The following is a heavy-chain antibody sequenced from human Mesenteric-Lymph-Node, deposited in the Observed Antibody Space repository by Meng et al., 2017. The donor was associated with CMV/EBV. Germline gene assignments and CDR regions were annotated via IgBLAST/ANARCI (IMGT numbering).Heavy chain of an antibody. CDR1: GGSISSGGYY. Sequence: TVSGGSISSGGYYWSWLRQHPGKGLEWIGYIYYSGSTYYNPSLKSRVTISVDTSKNQFSLKLSSVTAADTAVYYCARVAVRGVIVDYWGQGTLVTVSS. V-gene: IGHV4-31*03. CDR2: IYYSGST. CDR3: ARVAVRGVIVDY. D-gene: IGHD3-10*01. J-gene: IGHJ4*02.